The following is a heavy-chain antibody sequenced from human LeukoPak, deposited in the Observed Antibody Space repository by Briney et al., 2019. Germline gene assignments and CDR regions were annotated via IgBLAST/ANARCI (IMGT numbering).Heavy chain of an antibody. J-gene: IGHJ4*02. Sequence: GGSLRLSCAASAFTFSSYSMNWVRQAPGKGLEWVSYISTGSSIVYYADSVKGRFTISRDDAKNSLYLQITSLRAEDTAVYYCARDGHYGSGSYYAAYGYFDYWGQGTLVTVSS. CDR1: AFTFSSYS. D-gene: IGHD3-10*01. CDR3: ARDGHYGSGSYYAAYGYFDY. V-gene: IGHV3-48*04. CDR2: ISTGSSIV.